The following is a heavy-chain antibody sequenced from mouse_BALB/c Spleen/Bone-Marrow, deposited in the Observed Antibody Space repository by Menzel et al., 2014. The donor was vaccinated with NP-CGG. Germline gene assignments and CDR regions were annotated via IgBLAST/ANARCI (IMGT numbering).Heavy chain of an antibody. CDR2: IWAGGST. V-gene: IGHV2-9*02. CDR3: ARGGGNWYFDV. Sequence: XKLVESGPGLVAPSQSLSITCTVSGFSLTSYGVHWVRQPPGKGLERLGVIWAGGSTNYNSALMSRLSISKDNSKSQVFLKMNSLQTDDTAMYYCARGGGNWYFDVWGAGTTVTVSS. J-gene: IGHJ1*01. CDR1: GFSLTSYG.